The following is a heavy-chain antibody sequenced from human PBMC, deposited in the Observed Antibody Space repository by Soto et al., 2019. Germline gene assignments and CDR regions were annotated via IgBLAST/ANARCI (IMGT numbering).Heavy chain of an antibody. CDR1: GFSLSTSGVG. J-gene: IGHJ4*02. CDR2: IYWNDDK. CDR3: AHRPSGWYLFDY. Sequence: SGPTLVNPTQTLTLTCTFSGFSLSTSGVGVGWIRQPPGKALEWLALIYWNDDKRYSPSLKSRLTITKDTSKNQVVLTMTNMNPVDTATYYCAHRPSGWYLFDYWGQGTLVTVSS. V-gene: IGHV2-5*01. D-gene: IGHD6-19*01.